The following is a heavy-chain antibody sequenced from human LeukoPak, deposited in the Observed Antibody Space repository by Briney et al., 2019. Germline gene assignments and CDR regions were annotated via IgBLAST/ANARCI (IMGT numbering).Heavy chain of an antibody. CDR3: AKGLQNFDY. CDR2: ISGSGRST. V-gene: IGHV3-23*01. Sequence: GGSLRLSCAASGFTFSTYAMSWVHQAPGKGLEWVSAISGSGRSTYYADSVKGRFTVSSDNSKNTLYLQMNSLRAEDTAVYYCAKGLQNFDYWGQGTLVTVSS. CDR1: GFTFSTYA. J-gene: IGHJ4*02.